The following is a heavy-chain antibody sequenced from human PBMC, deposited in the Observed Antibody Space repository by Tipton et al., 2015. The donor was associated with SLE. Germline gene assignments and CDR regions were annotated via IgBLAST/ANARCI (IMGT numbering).Heavy chain of an antibody. V-gene: IGHV4-59*11. CDR1: GDSMNGHS. D-gene: IGHD1-7*01. CDR2: IYHTGNT. Sequence: TLSLTCTVYGDSMNGHSWHWIPQPPGKGLEWIGDIYHTGNTKYNPFLMGRVTISVDTSKNKFSLKLTSVTAADTAVYFCARDKGGTGTSDFDYWGQGTLVTVSS. J-gene: IGHJ4*02. CDR3: ARDKGGTGTSDFDY.